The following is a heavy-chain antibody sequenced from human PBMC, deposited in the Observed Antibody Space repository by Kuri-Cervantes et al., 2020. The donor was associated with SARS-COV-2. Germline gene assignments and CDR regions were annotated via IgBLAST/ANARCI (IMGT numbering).Heavy chain of an antibody. D-gene: IGHD3-3*01. Sequence: GSLRLSCAVSGYSISSGYYWGWIRQPPGKGLEWIGSIYHSGSTYYNPSLKSRVTISVDTPKNQFSLKLSSVTAADTAVYYCARGGDFWSGYHDNWFDPWGQGTLVTVSS. CDR1: GYSISSGYY. J-gene: IGHJ5*02. V-gene: IGHV4-38-2*01. CDR2: IYHSGST. CDR3: ARGGDFWSGYHDNWFDP.